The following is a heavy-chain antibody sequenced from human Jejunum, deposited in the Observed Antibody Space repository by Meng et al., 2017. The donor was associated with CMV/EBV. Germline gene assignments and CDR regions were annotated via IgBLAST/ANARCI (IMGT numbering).Heavy chain of an antibody. Sequence: ADFRGVLVNPGGSLRLFCAASVFTFSDHYMNWIRQAPGKGLEWLSYISGSSHDTNYADSVKGRFTISRDNAKNSLYLQINSLRVEDTAIYYCVRTAREAADWGQGTLVTVSS. CDR3: VRTAREAAD. V-gene: IGHV3-11*05. CDR2: ISGSSHDT. CDR1: VFTFSDHY. D-gene: IGHD2-15*01. J-gene: IGHJ4*02.